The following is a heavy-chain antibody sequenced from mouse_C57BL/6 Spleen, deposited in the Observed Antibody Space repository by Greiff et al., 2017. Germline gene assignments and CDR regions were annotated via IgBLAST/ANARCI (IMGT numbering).Heavy chain of an antibody. J-gene: IGHJ4*01. CDR2: ISNGGGST. CDR3: ARQGNSYAMDD. D-gene: IGHD2-1*01. Sequence: DVKLVESGGGLVQPGGSLKLSCAASGFTFSDYYMYWVRQTPEKRLEWVAYISNGGGSTYYPDTVKGRFTISRDNAKNTLYLQMSRLKSEDTAMYYCARQGNSYAMDDWGKGTSVTVSS. CDR1: GFTFSDYY. V-gene: IGHV5-12*01.